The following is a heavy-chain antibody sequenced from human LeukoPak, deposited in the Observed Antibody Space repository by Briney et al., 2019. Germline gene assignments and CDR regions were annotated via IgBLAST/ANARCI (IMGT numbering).Heavy chain of an antibody. D-gene: IGHD3-22*01. CDR1: GFTFSDYY. Sequence: GGSLRLSCAASGFTFSDYYMSWIRQAPGRGLEWVSYISGSGSTIYYADSVKGRFTISRDNAKNSLYLQMNSLRAEDTAVYYCASDPARDYYDTSGYFRWVDYWGQGTLVTVSS. CDR3: ASDPARDYYDTSGYFRWVDY. V-gene: IGHV3-11*01. J-gene: IGHJ4*02. CDR2: ISGSGSTI.